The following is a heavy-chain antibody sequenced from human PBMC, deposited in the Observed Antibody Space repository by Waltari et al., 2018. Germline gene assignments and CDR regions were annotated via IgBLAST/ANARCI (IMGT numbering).Heavy chain of an antibody. CDR3: AAGPPSPMALAAYLDY. J-gene: IGHJ4*02. CDR1: GGTFSRYA. D-gene: IGHD6-19*01. CDR2: IITMPGTA. Sequence: QVQLVQSGAEVKKPGSSVKVSCSASGGTFSRYAITWVRQAPGQGLEWMGTIITMPGTAKYAQKFQGRVTISADESTITAYMELSSLRSEDTAVYYCAAGPPSPMALAAYLDYWGQGTLVSVSS. V-gene: IGHV1-69*11.